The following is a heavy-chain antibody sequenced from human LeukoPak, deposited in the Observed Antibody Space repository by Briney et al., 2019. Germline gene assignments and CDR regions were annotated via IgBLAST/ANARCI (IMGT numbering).Heavy chain of an antibody. CDR3: AKGLYYYDSSAFDY. D-gene: IGHD3-22*01. V-gene: IGHV3-23*01. CDR2: ISGSGGST. Sequence: GGSLRLSCAASGFTFSSYAMSWVRQAPGKGLEWVSAISGSGGSTYYADSVKGRSTISRDNSKNTLYLQMNSLRAEDTAVYYCAKGLYYYDSSAFDYWGQGTLVTVSS. J-gene: IGHJ4*02. CDR1: GFTFSSYA.